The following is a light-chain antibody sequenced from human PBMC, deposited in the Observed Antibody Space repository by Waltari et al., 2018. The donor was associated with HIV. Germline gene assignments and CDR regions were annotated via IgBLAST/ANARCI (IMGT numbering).Light chain of an antibody. CDR1: QSISSP. CDR3: QQRSNWPSIT. CDR2: DAS. V-gene: IGKV3-11*01. Sequence: ELIWTQSPATLSVPPGTTATPSCRASQSISSPLAWYQNKLGQAPRLLIYDASKRATGIPARFSGSGSGTDFTLTVSRLEPEDFAVYYCQQRSNWPSITFGQGTRLEIK. J-gene: IGKJ5*01.